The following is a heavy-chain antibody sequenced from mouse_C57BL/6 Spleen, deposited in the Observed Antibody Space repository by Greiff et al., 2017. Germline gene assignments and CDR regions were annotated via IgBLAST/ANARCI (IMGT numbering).Heavy chain of an antibody. CDR2: ISDGGSYT. J-gene: IGHJ3*01. CDR1: GFTFSSYA. Sequence: DVMLVESGGGLVKPGGSLKLSCAASGFTFSSYAMSWVRQTPEKRLEWVATISDGGSYTYYPDNVKGRFTISRDNAKNNLYLQMSHLKSEDTAMYYCARDGDYSNSWFAYWGQGTLVTVSA. V-gene: IGHV5-4*01. CDR3: ARDGDYSNSWFAY. D-gene: IGHD2-5*01.